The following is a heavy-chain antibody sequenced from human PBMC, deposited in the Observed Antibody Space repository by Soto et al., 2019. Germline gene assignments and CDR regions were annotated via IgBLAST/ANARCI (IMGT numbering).Heavy chain of an antibody. J-gene: IGHJ3*02. D-gene: IGHD4-17*01. CDR3: AHPRGYGVFDAYDI. CDR1: GFTFSTYA. V-gene: IGHV3-23*01. CDR2: INAGGGST. Sequence: GGSLRLSCVASGFTFSTYAMIWVRQAPGKGLEWVSAINAGGGSTYCADSVKGRFTISRDNPINTLYLQMNSLRAEDTAVYYCAHPRGYGVFDAYDIWGQGAKVTVSS.